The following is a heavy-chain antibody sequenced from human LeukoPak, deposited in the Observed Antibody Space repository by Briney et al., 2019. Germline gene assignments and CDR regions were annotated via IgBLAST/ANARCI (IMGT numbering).Heavy chain of an antibody. CDR3: AIYSSSSAYYYYYMDV. V-gene: IGHV1-69*13. CDR2: IIPIFGTA. D-gene: IGHD6-6*01. CDR1: GGTFSSYA. J-gene: IGHJ6*03. Sequence: ASVKGSCKASGGTFSSYAISWVRQAPGQGLEWMGGIIPIFGTANYAQKFQGRVTITADESTSTAYMELSSLRSEDTAVYYCAIYSSSSAYYYYYMDVWGKGTTVTVSS.